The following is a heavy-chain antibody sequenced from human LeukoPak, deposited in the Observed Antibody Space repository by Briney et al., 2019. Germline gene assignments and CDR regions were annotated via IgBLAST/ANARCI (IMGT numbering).Heavy chain of an antibody. J-gene: IGHJ5*02. CDR3: AKRDDYRSWNWFDP. V-gene: IGHV3-74*01. CDR1: GFTFSNYW. D-gene: IGHD4/OR15-4a*01. CDR2: ISSDGSST. Sequence: TGGSLRLSCVASGFTFSNYWMHWVRQAPGKGLVWVSRISSDGSSTTYADSVKGRFTISRDNAKNTLYLQMNSLRAEDTAVYYCAKRDDYRSWNWFDPWGQGTLVTVSS.